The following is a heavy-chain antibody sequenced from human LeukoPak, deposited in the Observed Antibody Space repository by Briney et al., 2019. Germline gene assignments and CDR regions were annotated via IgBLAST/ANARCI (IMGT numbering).Heavy chain of an antibody. CDR2: IKQDGSEK. CDR1: GFPFSRYW. D-gene: IGHD4-17*01. Sequence: PGGSLRLSCAASGFPFSRYWLSWVRQAPGKGLEWVANIKQDGSEKYYVDSVKGRFTISRDNSKNTLYLQMNSLRAEDTAVYYCARVGGVDYADLYFDCWGQGTLVTVSS. CDR3: ARVGGVDYADLYFDC. J-gene: IGHJ4*02. V-gene: IGHV3-7*05.